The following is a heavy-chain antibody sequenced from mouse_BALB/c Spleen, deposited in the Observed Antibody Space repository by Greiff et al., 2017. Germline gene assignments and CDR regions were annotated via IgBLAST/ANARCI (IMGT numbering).Heavy chain of an antibody. V-gene: IGHV3-6*02. CDR1: GYSITSGYY. J-gene: IGHJ1*01. D-gene: IGHD2-3*01. Sequence: EVQLQESGPGLVKPSQSLSLTCSVTGYSITSGYYWNWIRQFPGNKLEWMGYISYDGSNNYNPSLKNRISITRDTSKNQFFLKLNSVTTEDTATYYCARDEGWHWYFDVWGAGTTVTVSS. CDR2: ISYDGSN. CDR3: ARDEGWHWYFDV.